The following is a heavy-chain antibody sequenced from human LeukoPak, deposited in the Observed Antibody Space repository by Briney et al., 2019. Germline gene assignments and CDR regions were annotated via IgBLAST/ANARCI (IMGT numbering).Heavy chain of an antibody. V-gene: IGHV3-23*01. CDR3: GKNRYSGSLSPFDI. D-gene: IGHD1-26*01. J-gene: IGHJ3*02. CDR1: GFTFSSYG. Sequence: GGSLRLSCAASGFTFSSYGMHWVRQAPGKGLEWVSAISGGGGNTYYADSVKGRFTISRDNSKNTLYLQMNSLRAEDTAVYYCGKNRYSGSLSPFDIWGQGTMVTVSS. CDR2: ISGGGGNT.